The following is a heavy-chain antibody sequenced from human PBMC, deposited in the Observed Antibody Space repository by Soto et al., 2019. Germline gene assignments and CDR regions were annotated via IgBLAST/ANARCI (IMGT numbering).Heavy chain of an antibody. CDR1: GGSISSGGYY. D-gene: IGHD3-22*01. CDR3: ARAWRHYYDGSGYFSFDY. J-gene: IGHJ4*02. Sequence: TLSLTCTVSGGSISSGGYYLSWIRQHPGKGLEWIGYIYYSGSTYYNPSLKRRVTISVDTSKNQFSLKLISVTAADTAVYYCARAWRHYYDGSGYFSFDYWGQGTLVTVAS. CDR2: IYYSGST. V-gene: IGHV4-31*03.